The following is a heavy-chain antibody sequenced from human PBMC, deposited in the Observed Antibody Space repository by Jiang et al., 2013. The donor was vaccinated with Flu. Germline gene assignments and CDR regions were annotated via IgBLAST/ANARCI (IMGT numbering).Heavy chain of an antibody. V-gene: IGHV3-30-3*01. J-gene: IGHJ4*02. CDR2: ISYDGSNK. Sequence: VAVISYDGSNKYYADSVKGRFTISRDNSKNTLYLQMNSLRAEDTAVYYCARESVRWDCSGGSCYSWLMPGYFDYWGQGTLVTVSS. D-gene: IGHD2-15*01. CDR3: ARESVRWDCSGGSCYSWLMPGYFDY.